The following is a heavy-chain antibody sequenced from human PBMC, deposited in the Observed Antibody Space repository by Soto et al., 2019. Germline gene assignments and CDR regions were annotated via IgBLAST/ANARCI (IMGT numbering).Heavy chain of an antibody. J-gene: IGHJ6*02. D-gene: IGHD3-10*01. Sequence: PSETLFLTCTVSGGSISSYYWSWIRQPPGKGLEWIGYIYYSGSTNYNPSLKSRVTISVDTSKNQFSLKLSSVTAADTAVYYCARVGVLGPWYYGMDVWGQGTTVTVSS. V-gene: IGHV4-59*01. CDR3: ARVGVLGPWYYGMDV. CDR2: IYYSGST. CDR1: GGSISSYY.